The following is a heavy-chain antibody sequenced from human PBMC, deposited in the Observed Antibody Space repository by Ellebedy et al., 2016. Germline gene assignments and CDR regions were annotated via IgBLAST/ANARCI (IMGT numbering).Heavy chain of an antibody. CDR1: GGSISSLY. CDR2: INYSGST. Sequence: GSLRLSXTVSGGSISSLYWNWIRQPPGKGLEWIEYINYSGSTNYNPSLKSRVTISVDTSRNQFSLKLSSVTAADTAVYYCARDRRLTEHCAGTSCYTGDWSFDLWGRGTLVTVSS. D-gene: IGHD2-2*02. J-gene: IGHJ2*01. V-gene: IGHV4-59*11. CDR3: ARDRRLTEHCAGTSCYTGDWSFDL.